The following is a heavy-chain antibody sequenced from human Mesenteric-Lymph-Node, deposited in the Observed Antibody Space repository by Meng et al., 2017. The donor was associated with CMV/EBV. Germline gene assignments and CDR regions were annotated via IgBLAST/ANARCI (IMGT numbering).Heavy chain of an antibody. Sequence: GGSLRLSCAASGFTFSSYAMSWVRQAPGKGLEWVSAISGSGGSTYYADSVKGRFTISRDNSKNTLYLQMNNLRAEDTAVYYCARAKNYYDSSGYAFYYYYGMDVWGQGTTVTVSS. J-gene: IGHJ6*02. CDR3: ARAKNYYDSSGYAFYYYYGMDV. D-gene: IGHD3-22*01. V-gene: IGHV3-23*01. CDR2: ISGSGGST. CDR1: GFTFSSYA.